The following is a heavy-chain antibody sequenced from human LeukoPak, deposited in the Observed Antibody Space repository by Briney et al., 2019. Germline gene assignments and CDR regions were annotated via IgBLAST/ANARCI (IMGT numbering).Heavy chain of an antibody. J-gene: IGHJ1*01. V-gene: IGHV5-51*01. D-gene: IGHD4-23*01. CDR2: IYPGDSDT. CDR1: GYNFTNYW. CDR3: ARAAYGGNSGHCVRH. Sequence: KGGESLKISCKGSGYNFTNYWIGWVRQMPGKGLEWMGIIYPGDSDTRYRPSFQGQVTISADKSISTAYLQWSSLKASDTAMYYCARAAYGGNSGHCVRHWGQGTLVTVSS.